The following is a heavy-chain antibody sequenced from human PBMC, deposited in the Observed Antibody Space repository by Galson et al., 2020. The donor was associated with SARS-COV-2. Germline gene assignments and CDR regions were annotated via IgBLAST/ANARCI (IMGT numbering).Heavy chain of an antibody. CDR2: XYXXXDA. CDR3: TRCGGASRVSSDF. J-gene: IGHJ4*02. V-gene: IGHV4-38-2*01. D-gene: IGHD3-10*01. CDR1: GSSXXXIXNXXX. Sequence: SETLSLTCAVSGSSXXXIXNXXXXXXXXXXXXXXXXXXXXXYXXXDAYYNPSLKSRVTISVDTSKNQFSLKLTSVTAADTAVYYCTRCGGASRVSSDFWGQGTLVTVSS.